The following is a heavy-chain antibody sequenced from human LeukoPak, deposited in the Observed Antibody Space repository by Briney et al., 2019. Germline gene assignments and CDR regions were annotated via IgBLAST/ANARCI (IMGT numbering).Heavy chain of an antibody. CDR2: ISSSSSYI. Sequence: GGSLRLSCAASGFTFNSYSMNWVRQAPGKGLEWVSSISSSSSYIYYTDSVKGRFTISRDNAKNSLYLQMDSLRAEDTAVYYCARSREPSPPDYWGQGTLVTVSS. CDR1: GFTFNSYS. V-gene: IGHV3-21*01. D-gene: IGHD1-14*01. J-gene: IGHJ4*02. CDR3: ARSREPSPPDY.